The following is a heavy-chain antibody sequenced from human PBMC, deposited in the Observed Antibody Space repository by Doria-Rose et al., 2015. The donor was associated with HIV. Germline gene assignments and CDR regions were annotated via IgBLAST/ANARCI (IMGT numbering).Heavy chain of an antibody. D-gene: IGHD6-13*01. CDR2: VFSDDER. CDR3: ARIKSSRWYHKYYFDF. Sequence: QESCPVLVKPTETLTLTCTVSGVSLSSPGMGVSWIRQPPGKALEWLANVFSDDERSYKTSLKSRLTISRGTSKSQVVLTMTDMDPVDTATYYCARIKSSRWYHKYYFDFWGQGTLVIVSA. V-gene: IGHV2-26*01. CDR1: GVSLSSPGMG. J-gene: IGHJ4*02.